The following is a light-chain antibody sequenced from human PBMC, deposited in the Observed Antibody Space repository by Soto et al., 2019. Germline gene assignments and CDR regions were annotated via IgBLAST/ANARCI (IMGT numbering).Light chain of an antibody. V-gene: IGLV2-14*01. Sequence: QSALTQPASVSGSPGQSITITCTGTGSDVGGYNYVSWYQQHPGKAPKVMIYDVSNRPSGVSNRFSGSKSGNTASLTISGFQAEDEAAYYCSSYTNDNSPLVFGGGTKVTVL. CDR2: DVS. CDR3: SSYTNDNSPLV. CDR1: GSDVGGYNY. J-gene: IGLJ2*01.